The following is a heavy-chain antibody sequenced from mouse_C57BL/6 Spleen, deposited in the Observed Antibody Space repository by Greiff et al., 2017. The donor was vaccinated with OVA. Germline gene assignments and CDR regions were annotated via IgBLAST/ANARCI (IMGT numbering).Heavy chain of an antibody. D-gene: IGHD2-4*01. J-gene: IGHJ4*01. V-gene: IGHV1-54*01. Sequence: QVQLQQSGAELVRPGTSVKVSCKASGYAFTNYLIEWVKQRPGQGLEWIGVISPGSGGTNYNEKFKGKATLTADKSSSTSYMQLSSLTSEDSAVYFGARGDYDGEGRAMDYWGQGTSVTVSS. CDR3: ARGDYDGEGRAMDY. CDR2: ISPGSGGT. CDR1: GYAFTNYL.